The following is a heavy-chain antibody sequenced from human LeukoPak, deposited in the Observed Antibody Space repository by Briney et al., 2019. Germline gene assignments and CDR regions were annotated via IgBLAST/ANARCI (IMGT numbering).Heavy chain of an antibody. CDR2: IYDSGTT. CDR1: GGSISNGGYY. V-gene: IGHV4-31*03. CDR3: ARGGARRGFDY. J-gene: IGHJ4*02. Sequence: SETLSLTCTVSGGSISNGGYYWSWIRQHPGKGLEWIGYIYDSGTTYHNPALQSRVTISVDTSDNQFSLKLRSLTAADTAVYYCARGGARRGFDYWGQGTLVTVSS. D-gene: IGHD1-14*01.